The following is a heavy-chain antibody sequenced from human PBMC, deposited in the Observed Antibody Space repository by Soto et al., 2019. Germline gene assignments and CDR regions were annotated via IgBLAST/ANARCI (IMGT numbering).Heavy chain of an antibody. D-gene: IGHD1-26*01. J-gene: IGHJ4*02. Sequence: EVQLVESGGGLVQPGGSLKLSCAASGFTFSGSAMHWVRQASGKGLEWVGRIRSKANSYATAYVASVKGRFTISRDDSKNTAYLQMNSLKTEDTAVYYCTRQESSGIYYEGPIDYWGQGTLVTVSS. V-gene: IGHV3-73*02. CDR3: TRQESSGIYYEGPIDY. CDR1: GFTFSGSA. CDR2: IRSKANSYAT.